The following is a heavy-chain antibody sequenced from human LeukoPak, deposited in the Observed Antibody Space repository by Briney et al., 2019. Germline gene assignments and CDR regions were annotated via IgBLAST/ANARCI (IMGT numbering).Heavy chain of an antibody. D-gene: IGHD3-9*01. J-gene: IGHJ3*02. CDR2: INPNSGGT. V-gene: IGHV1-2*04. CDR1: GYTFTGYY. CDR3: ARGKRLDILTGYSTPHAFDI. Sequence: ASVKVSCTASGYTFTGYYMHWVRQAPGQGLEWMGWINPNSGGTNYAQKFQGWVTMTRDTSISTAYMELSRLRSDDTAVYYCARGKRLDILTGYSTPHAFDIWGQGTMVTVSS.